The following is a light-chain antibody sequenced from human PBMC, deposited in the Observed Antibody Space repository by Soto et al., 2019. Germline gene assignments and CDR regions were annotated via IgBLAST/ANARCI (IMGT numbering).Light chain of an antibody. CDR3: LLYYGGAQLV. J-gene: IGLJ3*02. CDR1: TGAVTSGNY. V-gene: IGLV7-43*01. Sequence: QAVVTQEPSLTVSPGGTVTLTCASSTGAVTSGNYPSWFQQRPGQAPRTLIYTTNSIHSWTPARFSGSLLGDKAALTLSGVQPEDEADYYCLLYYGGAQLVFGGGTKLTVL. CDR2: TTN.